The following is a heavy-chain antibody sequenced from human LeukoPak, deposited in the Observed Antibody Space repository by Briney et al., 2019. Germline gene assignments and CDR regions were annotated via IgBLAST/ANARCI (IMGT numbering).Heavy chain of an antibody. CDR2: IRNDGRNK. Sequence: QSGGSLRLSCAASGFTFSTSGMHWVRQAPGKGLEWVAFIRNDGRNKYYADSLKGRFTISRDNSKNTLYLQMNSLRGEDTAVDYCAQDRSGSRITQYFDYWGQGTLVTVSS. J-gene: IGHJ4*02. CDR1: GFTFSTSG. V-gene: IGHV3-30*02. CDR3: AQDRSGSRITQYFDY. D-gene: IGHD1-26*01.